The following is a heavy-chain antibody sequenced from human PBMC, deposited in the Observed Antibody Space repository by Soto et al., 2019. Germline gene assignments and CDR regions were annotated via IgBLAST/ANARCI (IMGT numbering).Heavy chain of an antibody. CDR2: ISGGGDST. V-gene: IGHV3-23*01. J-gene: IGHJ5*02. CDR1: GFSFSSYG. Sequence: EEQLLESGGGLVQPGGSLRLSCAASGFSFSSYGMSWGRQAPGKGLEWVSGISGGGDSTYYADSVKGRFTISRDKSKNTLYLQMNSLRAEDTAVYYCARGQDDYGDSDVWFDPWGQGTLVSVSS. D-gene: IGHD4-17*01. CDR3: ARGQDDYGDSDVWFDP.